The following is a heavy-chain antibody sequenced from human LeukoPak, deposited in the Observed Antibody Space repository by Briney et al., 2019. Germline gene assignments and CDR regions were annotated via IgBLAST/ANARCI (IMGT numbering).Heavy chain of an antibody. J-gene: IGHJ4*02. CDR2: ITGTGGR. CDR3: ARRAVRGGYGSSWFDY. Sequence: PGGSLRLSCAVSGFTLTNHGVSWVRQAPGKGLEWVSIITGTGGRYYGDSVKGRFILSRDNSKNTLYLQMNSLRAEDTAVYYCARRAVRGGYGSSWFDYWGQGTLVTVSS. V-gene: IGHV3-66*02. D-gene: IGHD3-10*01. CDR1: GFTLTNHG.